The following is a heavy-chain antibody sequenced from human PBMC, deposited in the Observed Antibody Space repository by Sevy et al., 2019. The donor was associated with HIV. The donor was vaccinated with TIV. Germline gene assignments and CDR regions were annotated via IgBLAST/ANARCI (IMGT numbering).Heavy chain of an antibody. D-gene: IGHD3-10*01. V-gene: IGHV3-9*01. Sequence: GGSLRLSCAASGFRFEDYGMHWVRRAPGKGLEWVSGIGWNSGSVGYAVSVKGRFTISRDNAKNLLYLQMNSLTSEATALYYCAKDLLPYGSGSYPLDSWGKGTVVTVSS. CDR3: AKDLLPYGSGSYPLDS. J-gene: IGHJ4*02. CDR1: GFRFEDYG. CDR2: IGWNSGSV.